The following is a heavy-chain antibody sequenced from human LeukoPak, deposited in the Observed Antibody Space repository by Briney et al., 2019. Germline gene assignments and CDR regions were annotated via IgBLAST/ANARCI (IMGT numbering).Heavy chain of an antibody. CDR2: IYYSGST. D-gene: IGHD6-19*01. Sequence: SETLSLTCTVSGGSISSYYWSWIRQPPGKGLEWIGYIYYSGSTNYNPSLKSRVTISVDTSKNQFSLKLSSVTAADTAVYYCARDIAVAGYYFDYWGQGTLVTVSS. CDR1: GGSISSYY. CDR3: ARDIAVAGYYFDY. V-gene: IGHV4-59*01. J-gene: IGHJ4*02.